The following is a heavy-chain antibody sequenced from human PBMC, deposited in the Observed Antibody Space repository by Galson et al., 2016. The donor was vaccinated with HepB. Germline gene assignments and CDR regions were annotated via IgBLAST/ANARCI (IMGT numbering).Heavy chain of an antibody. CDR3: ARDLQMTTAHNNWFDP. CDR1: GFTFGVYG. J-gene: IGHJ5*02. D-gene: IGHD4-17*01. V-gene: IGHV3-33*01. Sequence: SLRLSCAASGFTFGVYGMHWVRQAPGKGLEWVAAIWYDGISHFYADSVKGRFTISRDNSKGMLYLQMNTPRAEDTAVYYCARDLQMTTAHNNWFDPWGQGTLVTVSP. CDR2: IWYDGISH.